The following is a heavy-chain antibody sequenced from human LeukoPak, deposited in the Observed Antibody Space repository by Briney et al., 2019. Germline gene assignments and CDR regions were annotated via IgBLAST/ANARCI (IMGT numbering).Heavy chain of an antibody. CDR2: FDPEDGET. V-gene: IGHV1-24*01. CDR3: ATGWAYPLTIFGDADY. CDR1: GYTLTELS. D-gene: IGHD3-3*01. Sequence: ASVKVSCKVSGYTLTELSMHWVRQAPGKGLEWMGGFDPEDGETIYAQKFQGRVTMTEDTSTDTAYMELSSLRSEDTAVYYCATGWAYPLTIFGDADYWGQGTLVPVSS. J-gene: IGHJ4*02.